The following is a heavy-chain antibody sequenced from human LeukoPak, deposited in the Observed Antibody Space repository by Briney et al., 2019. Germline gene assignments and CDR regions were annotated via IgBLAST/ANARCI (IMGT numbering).Heavy chain of an antibody. CDR2: FDPEDGET. Sequence: ASVKVSCKVSGYTLTELSMHWVRQAPGKGLEWMGGFDPEDGETIYAQKFQGRVTMTRDMSTSTVYMELSSLRSEDTAVYYCARWFVRDSSGYYYGKGYYFDYWGQGTLVTVSS. V-gene: IGHV1-24*01. J-gene: IGHJ4*02. D-gene: IGHD3-22*01. CDR3: ARWFVRDSSGYYYGKGYYFDY. CDR1: GYTLTELS.